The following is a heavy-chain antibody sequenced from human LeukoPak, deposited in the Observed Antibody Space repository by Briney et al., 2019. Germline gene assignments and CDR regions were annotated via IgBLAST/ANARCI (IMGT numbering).Heavy chain of an antibody. Sequence: KPSGTLSLTCAVYGGSFSGYYWSWIRQPPGKGLEWIGEINHSGSTNYNPSLKSRVTISVDTSKNRFSLKLSSVTAADTAVYYCASTSHIVVVTATPDAFDIWGQGTMVTVSS. CDR1: GGSFSGYY. V-gene: IGHV4-34*01. CDR3: ASTSHIVVVTATPDAFDI. CDR2: INHSGST. D-gene: IGHD2-21*02. J-gene: IGHJ3*02.